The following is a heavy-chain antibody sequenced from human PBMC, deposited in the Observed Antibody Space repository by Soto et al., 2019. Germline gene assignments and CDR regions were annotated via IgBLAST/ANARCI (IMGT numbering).Heavy chain of an antibody. CDR3: AKGYYCTDGVCRFNWFDP. V-gene: IGHV3-33*06. D-gene: IGHD2-8*01. CDR1: IFTFRSYG. Sequence: GGSLRLSCAATIFTFRSYGMHWVRQAPGQGLEWVADIWYDGSKTHYAESVKGRFTISRDNSKNTLYLQMNSLRAEDTAVYYCAKGYYCTDGVCRFNWFDPWGQGTLVTVSS. J-gene: IGHJ5*02. CDR2: IWYDGSKT.